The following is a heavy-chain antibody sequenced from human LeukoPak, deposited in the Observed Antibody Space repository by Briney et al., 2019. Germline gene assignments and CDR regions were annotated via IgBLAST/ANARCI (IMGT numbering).Heavy chain of an antibody. CDR1: GYTFTSYD. CDR2: MNPNSGNT. D-gene: IGHD3-9*01. V-gene: IGHV1-8*01. CDR3: ARGNVLRYFDWIILPTWFDP. J-gene: IGHJ5*02. Sequence: ASVKVSCKASGYTFTSYDINWVRQATGQGLEWMGWMNPNSGNTGYAQKFQGRVTMTRNTSISTAYMELSSLRSEDTAVYYCARGNVLRYFDWIILPTWFDPWGQGTLVTVSS.